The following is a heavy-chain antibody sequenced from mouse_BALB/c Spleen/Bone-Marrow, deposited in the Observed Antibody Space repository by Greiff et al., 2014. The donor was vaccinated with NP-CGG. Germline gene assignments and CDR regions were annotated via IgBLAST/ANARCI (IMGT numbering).Heavy chain of an antibody. CDR1: GYTFSSYW. Sequence: QVHVKQSGAELMKPGASVKISCKATGYTFSSYWIEWVKLRPGHGLEWIGEILPGSGTSNYNMKFKGKATFTADTSSNTAYMQLSSLTSEDPAVYYCARVLYYGNYDSFAYWGQGTLVTVSA. CDR2: ILPGSGTS. V-gene: IGHV1-9*01. CDR3: ARVLYYGNYDSFAY. J-gene: IGHJ3*01. D-gene: IGHD2-1*01.